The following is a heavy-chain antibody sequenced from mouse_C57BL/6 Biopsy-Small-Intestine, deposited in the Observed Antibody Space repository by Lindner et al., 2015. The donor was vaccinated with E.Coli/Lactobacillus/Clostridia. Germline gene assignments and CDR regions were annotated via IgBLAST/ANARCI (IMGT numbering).Heavy chain of an antibody. Sequence: VQLQESGPDLVKPGASVKISCKASGYLFTDHNMNWVKQTNGKSLEWIGVINPKYGTTGYNQKFKDKATLTVDQSSSTAYMQLKSLTSEDSAVYYCAREGPWPFAYWGQGTLVTVSA. V-gene: IGHV1-39*01. J-gene: IGHJ3*01. CDR1: GYLFTDHN. CDR3: AREGPWPFAY. CDR2: INPKYGTT.